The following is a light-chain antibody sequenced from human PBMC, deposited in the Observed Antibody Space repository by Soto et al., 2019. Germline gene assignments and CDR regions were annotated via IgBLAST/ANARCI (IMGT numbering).Light chain of an antibody. CDR2: EVS. J-gene: IGLJ1*01. V-gene: IGLV2-14*01. CDR3: TSYTSGTYV. Sequence: QSALTQPASVSGSPGQSITISCTGTSSDVGSYNYVSWYQQHPGKAPKLMIFEVSNRPSGVSNRFSGSKSGNTASLTISGLQAEDDADYYCTSYTSGTYVFGTGTKLTVL. CDR1: SSDVGSYNY.